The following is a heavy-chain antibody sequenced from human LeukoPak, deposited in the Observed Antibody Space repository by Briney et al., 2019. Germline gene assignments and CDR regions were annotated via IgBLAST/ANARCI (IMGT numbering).Heavy chain of an antibody. CDR3: ARDSD. CDR1: GFTFTSHW. CDR2: IKPDGSEK. J-gene: IGHJ3*01. V-gene: IGHV3-7*01. D-gene: IGHD3-10*01. Sequence: PGGSLRLSCAASGFTFTSHWMRWVRLAPGKGLEWEANIKPDGSEKYYVDSVKGRFTISRGSAENSLFLQMNSLRAEDTAVYYCARDSDWGQGTMVTVSS.